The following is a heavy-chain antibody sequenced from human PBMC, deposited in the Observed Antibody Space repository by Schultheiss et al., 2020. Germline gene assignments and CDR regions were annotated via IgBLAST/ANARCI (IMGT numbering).Heavy chain of an antibody. D-gene: IGHD1-14*01. CDR2: IYTSGST. CDR1: GGSISSGSYY. V-gene: IGHV4-61*02. CDR3: ARANHPGLYYYYGMDV. J-gene: IGHJ6*02. Sequence: SETLSLTCTVSGGSISSGSYYWSWIRQPAGKGLEWIGRIYTSGSTYYNPSLKSRVTISVDTSKNQFSLKLSSVTAADTAVYYCARANHPGLYYYYGMDVWGQGTTVTVSS.